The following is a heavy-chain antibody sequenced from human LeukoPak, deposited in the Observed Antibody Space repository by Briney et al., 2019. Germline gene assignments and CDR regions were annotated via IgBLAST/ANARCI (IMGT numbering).Heavy chain of an antibody. D-gene: IGHD6-13*01. J-gene: IGHJ4*02. CDR1: GYTFTGYY. V-gene: IGHV1-2*02. Sequence: GASVKVSCKASGYTFTGYYMHWVRQAPGQGLEWMGWINPNSGGTNYAQKLQGRVTMTTDTSTSTAYMELRSLRSDDTAVYYCARGHDSSWYGPQGFWGQGTLVTVSS. CDR3: ARGHDSSWYGPQGF. CDR2: INPNSGGT.